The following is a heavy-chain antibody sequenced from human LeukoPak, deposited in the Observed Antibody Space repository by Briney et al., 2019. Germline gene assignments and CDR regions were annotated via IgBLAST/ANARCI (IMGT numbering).Heavy chain of an antibody. Sequence: GGSLRLSCAASGFTFSSYSMNWVRQAPGKGLEWVSSISSSSSYIYYADSVKGRFTISRDNSKNTLYLQMNSLRAEDTAVYYCASSATEKYFQHWGQGTLVTVSS. D-gene: IGHD6-13*01. V-gene: IGHV3-21*01. CDR2: ISSSSSYI. CDR3: ASSATEKYFQH. CDR1: GFTFSSYS. J-gene: IGHJ1*01.